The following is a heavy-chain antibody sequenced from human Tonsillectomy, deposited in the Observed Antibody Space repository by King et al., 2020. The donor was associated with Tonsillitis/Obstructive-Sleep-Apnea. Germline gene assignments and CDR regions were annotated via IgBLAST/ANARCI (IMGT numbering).Heavy chain of an antibody. J-gene: IGHJ5*02. D-gene: IGHD3-3*01. CDR1: GGSFSGYY. Sequence: VQLQQWGAGLLKPSETLSLTCAVYGGSFSGYYWSWIRQPPGKGLEWIGEINHSGSTNYNPSLKSRVTISVDTSKNQFSLKLSSVTAADTAVYYCARGYYDFWSGYYTSKTSNIWFDPWGQGTLVTVSS. CDR2: INHSGST. CDR3: ARGYYDFWSGYYTSKTSNIWFDP. V-gene: IGHV4-34*01.